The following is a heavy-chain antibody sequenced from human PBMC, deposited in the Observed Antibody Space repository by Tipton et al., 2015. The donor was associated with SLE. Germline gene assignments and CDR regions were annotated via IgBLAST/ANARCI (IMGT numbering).Heavy chain of an antibody. J-gene: IGHJ5*02. Sequence: TLSLTCAVYGGSFSGYYWSWIRQPPGKGLEWIGEINHSGSTTYNPSLKSRVTISEDTSKNQFSLKLSSVTAADTAVYHCARRRGLVVVVPAAMEGFDPWGQGTLVTVSS. D-gene: IGHD2-2*01. CDR2: INHSGST. CDR3: ARRRGLVVVVPAAMEGFDP. CDR1: GGSFSGYY. V-gene: IGHV4-34*01.